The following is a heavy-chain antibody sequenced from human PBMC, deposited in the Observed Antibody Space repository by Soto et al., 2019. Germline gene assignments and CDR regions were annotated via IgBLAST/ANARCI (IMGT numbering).Heavy chain of an antibody. CDR3: ATSYCGGDCYYFYFDY. CDR1: GYTFTSYY. Sequence: ASVKVSCKASGYTFTSYYMHWVRQAPGQGLEWMGIINPSGGSTSYAQKFQGRVTMTRDTSTSTVYMELSSLRSEDTAVYYCATSYCGGDCYYFYFDYWGQGTLVTVSS. V-gene: IGHV1-46*01. D-gene: IGHD2-21*02. CDR2: INPSGGST. J-gene: IGHJ4*02.